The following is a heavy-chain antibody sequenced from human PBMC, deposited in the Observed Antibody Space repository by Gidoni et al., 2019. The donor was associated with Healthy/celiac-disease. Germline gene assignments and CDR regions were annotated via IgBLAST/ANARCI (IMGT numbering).Heavy chain of an antibody. Sequence: EVQLLESGGGLVQPGGSLRLSCAASGFTFSSYAMSWVRQAPGKGLEWVSAISGSGGSTYYADSVKGRFTISRDNSKNTLYLQMNSLRAEDTAVYYCAKSYRLDRERDYYYYGMDVWGQGTTVTVSS. CDR1: GFTFSSYA. D-gene: IGHD3-10*01. V-gene: IGHV3-23*01. J-gene: IGHJ6*02. CDR3: AKSYRLDRERDYYYYGMDV. CDR2: ISGSGGST.